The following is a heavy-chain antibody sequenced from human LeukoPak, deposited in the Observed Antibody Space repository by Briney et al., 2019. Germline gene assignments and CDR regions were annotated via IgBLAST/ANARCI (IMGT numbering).Heavy chain of an antibody. CDR1: GFTVSSNY. CDR2: IYSGGST. V-gene: IGHV3-53*01. J-gene: IGHJ4*02. Sequence: GGSLRLSYAASGFTVSSNYMSWVSQAPGKGLEWVSVIYSGGSTYYADSVKGRFTISRDNSKNTLYLQMNGLRAEDTAVYYCARGSRRGPAGYYDSSGYYYGGDFDYWGQGTLVTVSS. D-gene: IGHD3-22*01. CDR3: ARGSRRGPAGYYDSSGYYYGGDFDY.